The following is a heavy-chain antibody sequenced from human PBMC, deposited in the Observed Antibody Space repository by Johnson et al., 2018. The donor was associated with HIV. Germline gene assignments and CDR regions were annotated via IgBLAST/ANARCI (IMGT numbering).Heavy chain of an antibody. CDR1: GFIFDDHG. Sequence: VQLVESGGVVVQPGGSLRLSCAASGFIFDDHGMTWVRQAPGKGLEWVSGINWNGGSIGYADSVKGRFTISRDNSKNTLYLQMNSLRAEDTAVYYCARASDAFDIWGQGTMVTVSS. CDR2: INWNGGSI. CDR3: ARASDAFDI. V-gene: IGHV3-20*04. J-gene: IGHJ3*02.